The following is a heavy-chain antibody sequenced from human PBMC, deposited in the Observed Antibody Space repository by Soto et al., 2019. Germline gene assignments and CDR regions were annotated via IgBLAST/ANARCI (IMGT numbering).Heavy chain of an antibody. D-gene: IGHD2-2*01. CDR1: GGSISSGRYS. Sequence: QLQLQESGSGLLNPSQTLSLICSVSGGSISSGRYSWSWIRQPPGQGLEWIGYIYHSGSTYYNPSLQSRVTISVDRSKNQFSLTLSYVTDADTAVYDCARVPDRWGQGTLVTVSS. V-gene: IGHV4-30-2*01. CDR2: IYHSGST. J-gene: IGHJ5*02. CDR3: ARVPDR.